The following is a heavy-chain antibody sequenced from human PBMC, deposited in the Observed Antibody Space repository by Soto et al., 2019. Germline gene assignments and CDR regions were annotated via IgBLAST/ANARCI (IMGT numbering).Heavy chain of an antibody. CDR2: VHHSWGS. CDR1: GGSISSYY. V-gene: IGHV4-59*08. CDR3: ARQGFGPLHGLVDV. Sequence: QVQLQESGPGLVKPSETLSLSCTVSGGSISSYYWSWFRQSPGKRMEWIGYVHHSWGSSYNPSLQILVAIALDTCKSQFSLKVTSVTATDTAVYYCARQGFGPLHGLVDVWGEWTTVTVSS. J-gene: IGHJ6*04. D-gene: IGHD3-10*01.